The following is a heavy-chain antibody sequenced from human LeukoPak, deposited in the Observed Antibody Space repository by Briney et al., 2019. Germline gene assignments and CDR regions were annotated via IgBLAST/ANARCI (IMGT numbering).Heavy chain of an antibody. CDR1: RYPFSGYY. J-gene: IGHJ6*02. D-gene: IGHD2-15*01. Sequence: ASVKVSCKASRYPFSGYYMHWVRQAPGQGLEWMGWINPNSGGTNYAQKFQGRVTMTRDTSISTAYMELSRLRSDDTAVYYCARYPLGYCSGGSCYYYGMDVWGQGTTVTVSS. CDR3: ARYPLGYCSGGSCYYYGMDV. V-gene: IGHV1-2*02. CDR2: INPNSGGT.